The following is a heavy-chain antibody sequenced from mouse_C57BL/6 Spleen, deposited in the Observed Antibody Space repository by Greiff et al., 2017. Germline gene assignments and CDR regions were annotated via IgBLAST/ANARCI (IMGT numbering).Heavy chain of an antibody. D-gene: IGHD4-1*01. CDR1: GYTFTSYG. Sequence: QVQLQQSGPELVRPGASVKLSCKASGYTFTSYGINWVKQRPGQGLEWIGGIYPRDGNTKYNEKFKGKATLTVDTSSSTAYMVLHGLTSEDSSVYFCATNWDIGCFDYWGQGTLVTVSA. J-gene: IGHJ3*01. V-gene: IGHV1-85*01. CDR2: IYPRDGNT. CDR3: ATNWDIGCFDY.